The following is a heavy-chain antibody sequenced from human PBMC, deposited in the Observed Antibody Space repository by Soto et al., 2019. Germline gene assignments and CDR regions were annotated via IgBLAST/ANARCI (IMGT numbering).Heavy chain of an antibody. J-gene: IGHJ4*02. Sequence: EVQLVESGGGLVKPGGSLRLSCAASGFTFSSYSMNWVRQAPGKGLEWVSSISSSSSYIYYADSVKGRFTISRDNAKNSRYLQMNSLRAEDTAVYYCAREPVYSSSWVDYWGQGTLVTVSS. V-gene: IGHV3-21*01. CDR1: GFTFSSYS. CDR3: AREPVYSSSWVDY. D-gene: IGHD6-13*01. CDR2: ISSSSSYI.